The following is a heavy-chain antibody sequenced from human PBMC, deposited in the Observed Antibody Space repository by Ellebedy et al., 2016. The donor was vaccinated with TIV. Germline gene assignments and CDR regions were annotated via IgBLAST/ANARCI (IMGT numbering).Heavy chain of an antibody. CDR3: AGTPDYYYYYMDV. J-gene: IGHJ6*03. D-gene: IGHD1-26*01. Sequence: GSLRLSXTVSGGSISSSSYYWGWIRQPPGKGLEWIGSIYYSGSTYYNPSLKSRVTISVDTSKNQFSLKLSSVTAADTAVYYCAGTPDYYYYYMDVWGKGTTVTVSS. CDR2: IYYSGST. V-gene: IGHV4-39*01. CDR1: GGSISSSSYY.